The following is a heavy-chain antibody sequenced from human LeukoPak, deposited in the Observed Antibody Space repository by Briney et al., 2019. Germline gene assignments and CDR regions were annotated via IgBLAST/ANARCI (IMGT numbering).Heavy chain of an antibody. CDR2: IDPSDSYT. Sequence: GESLRISRKGSGYSFTTYWISWVRQMPGKGLEWMGRIDPSDSYTNYSPSFQGHVTISADKSFSTAYLQWTSLKASDTAMYYCARHAKAYGSSCDYWGQGTLVTVSS. V-gene: IGHV5-10-1*01. D-gene: IGHD6-13*01. CDR1: GYSFTTYW. J-gene: IGHJ4*02. CDR3: ARHAKAYGSSCDY.